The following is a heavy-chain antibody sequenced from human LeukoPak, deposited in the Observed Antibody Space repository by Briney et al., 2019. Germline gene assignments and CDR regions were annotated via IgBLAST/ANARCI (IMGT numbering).Heavy chain of an antibody. CDR3: ARNLVYDILTGYYYFDY. J-gene: IGHJ4*02. CDR2: IYYSGST. CDR1: GGSISSSSYY. V-gene: IGHV4-39*01. Sequence: PSETLSLTCTVSGGSISSSSYYWGWIRQPPGKGLEWIGSIYYSGSTYYNPSLKSRVTISVDTSKNRFSLKLSSVTAADTAVYYCARNLVYDILTGYYYFDYWGQGTLVTVSS. D-gene: IGHD3-9*01.